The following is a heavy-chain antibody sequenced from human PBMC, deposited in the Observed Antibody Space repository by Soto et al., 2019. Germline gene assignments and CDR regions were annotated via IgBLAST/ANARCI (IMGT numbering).Heavy chain of an antibody. Sequence: GGSLRLSCAASGFTFSNYAMNWVRQAPGKGLEWVSVVSGSGGSTNSADSVKGRFAISRDNSKNTLSLQMNSLRAEDTAVYYCAKTGGYSFGYDYYYGMDVWGQGTTVTVSS. J-gene: IGHJ6*02. CDR3: AKTGGYSFGYDYYYGMDV. CDR2: VSGSGGST. D-gene: IGHD5-18*01. V-gene: IGHV3-23*01. CDR1: GFTFSNYA.